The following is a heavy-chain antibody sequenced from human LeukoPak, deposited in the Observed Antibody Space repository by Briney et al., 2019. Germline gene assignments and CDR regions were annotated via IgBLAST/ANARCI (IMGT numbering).Heavy chain of an antibody. CDR3: ARKLFGELSDDWFDP. V-gene: IGHV4-39*01. Sequence: SETLSLTCTVSGGSISSSSYYWGWIRQPPGKGLEWIGSIYYSGSTYYNPSLESRVTISVDTSKNQFSLKLSSVTAADTAVYYCARKLFGELSDDWFDPWGQGTLVTVSS. CDR2: IYYSGST. D-gene: IGHD3-10*02. CDR1: GGSISSSSYY. J-gene: IGHJ5*02.